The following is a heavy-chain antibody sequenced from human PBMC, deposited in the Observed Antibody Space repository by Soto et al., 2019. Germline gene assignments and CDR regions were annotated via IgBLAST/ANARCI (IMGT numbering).Heavy chain of an antibody. CDR2: MYHSGST. J-gene: IGHJ4*02. Sequence: SDTLSLTCAVSGVSISSGGYSWILIRQPPGKGLEWIGYMYHSGSTYYNPSLKSRVTISIDRSKNQFSLKLSSVTAADTAVYYCARVPDYWGQGILVTVS. V-gene: IGHV4-30-2*01. D-gene: IGHD2-2*01. CDR1: GVSISSGGYS. CDR3: ARVPDY.